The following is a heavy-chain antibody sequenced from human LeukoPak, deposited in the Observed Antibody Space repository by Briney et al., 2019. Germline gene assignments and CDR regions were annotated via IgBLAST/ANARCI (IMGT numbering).Heavy chain of an antibody. Sequence: PGGSLRLSCAASGFTFSNYEMSWVRQAPGKGLEWVSYISSSDNIMHYADSVKGRFTISRDNAKNSLYLQMNSLRAEDTAVYYCATSHGDWAIPWLDYWGQGTLVTVSS. CDR3: ATSHGDWAIPWLDY. CDR1: GFTFSNYE. D-gene: IGHD3/OR15-3a*01. J-gene: IGHJ4*02. CDR2: ISSSDNIM. V-gene: IGHV3-48*03.